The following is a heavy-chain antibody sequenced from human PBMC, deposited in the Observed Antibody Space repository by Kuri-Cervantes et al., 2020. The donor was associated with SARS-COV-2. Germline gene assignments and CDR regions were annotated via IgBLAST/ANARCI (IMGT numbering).Heavy chain of an antibody. CDR3: ATCIAAAGSYYFDY. J-gene: IGHJ4*02. CDR1: GYSISSGYY. Sequence: GSLRLSCAVSGYSISSGYYWGWIRQPPGKGLEWIGSIYHSGSTYYNPSLKSRVTISADTSKNQFSLKLSSVTAADTAVYYCATCIAAAGSYYFDYWGQGTLVTVSS. V-gene: IGHV4-38-2*01. CDR2: IYHSGST. D-gene: IGHD6-13*01.